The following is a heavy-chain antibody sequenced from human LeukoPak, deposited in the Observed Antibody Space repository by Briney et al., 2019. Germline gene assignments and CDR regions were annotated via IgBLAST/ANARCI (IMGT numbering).Heavy chain of an antibody. J-gene: IGHJ4*02. CDR1: GGSISSGDYY. V-gene: IGHV4-30-4*01. D-gene: IGHD5-18*01. CDR3: AREAAANHFDY. Sequence: SQTLSLTCTVSGGSISSGDYYWSWVRQPPGTGLEWIGYIYYSGSTYYNPSLKSRVTISVDTSKNQFSLKLSSVTAADAAVYYCAREAAANHFDYWGQGTLVTVSS. CDR2: IYYSGST.